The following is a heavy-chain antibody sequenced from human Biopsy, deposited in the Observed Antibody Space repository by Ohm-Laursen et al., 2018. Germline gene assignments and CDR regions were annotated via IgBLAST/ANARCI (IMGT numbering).Heavy chain of an antibody. CDR3: VAYPSSGFFENNDDFAMDV. J-gene: IGHJ6*02. Sequence: SSVKVSCKASGGAITNYAINWVRQALGNGLEWKGGIITVSETAGYAERFQGRVTITADVTTTTAYMDLNGLRSEDTAVYYCVAYPSSGFFENNDDFAMDVWGQGTTVIVSS. D-gene: IGHD6-19*01. CDR1: GGAITNYA. V-gene: IGHV1-69*01. CDR2: IITVSETA.